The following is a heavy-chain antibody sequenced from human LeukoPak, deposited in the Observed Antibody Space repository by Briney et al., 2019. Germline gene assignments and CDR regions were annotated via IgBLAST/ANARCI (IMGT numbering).Heavy chain of an antibody. CDR1: GFTFSSYG. D-gene: IGHD2-15*01. V-gene: IGHV3-30*18. CDR2: ISYDGSNK. J-gene: IGHJ4*02. CDR3: AKVRCSGGSCYSIPEFDY. Sequence: GGSLRLSCAASGFTFSSYGIHWVRQAPGKGIEWVAFISYDGSNKYYADPVKGRFTISRDNSKTTLDLQMNSLRAEDTAVYYCAKVRCSGGSCYSIPEFDYWGQGTLVTVSS.